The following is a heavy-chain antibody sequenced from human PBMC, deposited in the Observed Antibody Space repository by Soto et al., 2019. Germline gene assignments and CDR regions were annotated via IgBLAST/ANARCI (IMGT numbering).Heavy chain of an antibody. Sequence: PSETLSLTCAVYGGSFSGYYWSWIRQPPGKGLEWIGEINHSGSTNYNPSLKSRVTISVDTSKNQFSLKLSSVTAADTAVYYCARGRKNSYYFDWSGYSSWFDPWGQGTLVTVSS. CDR1: GGSFSGYY. CDR3: ARGRKNSYYFDWSGYSSWFDP. V-gene: IGHV4-34*01. CDR2: INHSGST. J-gene: IGHJ5*02. D-gene: IGHD3-22*01.